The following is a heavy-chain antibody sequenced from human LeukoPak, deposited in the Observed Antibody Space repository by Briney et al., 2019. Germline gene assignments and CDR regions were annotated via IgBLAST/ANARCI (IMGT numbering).Heavy chain of an antibody. J-gene: IGHJ5*02. D-gene: IGHD6-19*01. Sequence: GGSLRLSCAASGFTFGTYAMSWVRQAPGKGLEWISAISGSGGSTYYADSVKGRFTISRDNSKNTLYLQMNSLRAEDTTVYYYAKIPYSSGWVQNWFDPWGQGTLVTVSS. V-gene: IGHV3-23*01. CDR2: ISGSGGST. CDR1: GFTFGTYA. CDR3: AKIPYSSGWVQNWFDP.